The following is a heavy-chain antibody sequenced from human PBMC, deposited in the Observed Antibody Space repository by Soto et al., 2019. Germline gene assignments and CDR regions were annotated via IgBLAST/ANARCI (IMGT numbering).Heavy chain of an antibody. Sequence: QLQLQESGSGLVKPSQTLSLTCAVSGGSISSGGYSWSWIRQPPGKGLEWIGYIYHSGSTYYNPSLKSRVTISVDRSKNHFSLKLSSVTAADTAVYYCASNRWLQPRFDYWGQGTLVTVSS. CDR3: ASNRWLQPRFDY. CDR1: GGSISSGGYS. D-gene: IGHD5-12*01. CDR2: IYHSGST. V-gene: IGHV4-30-2*01. J-gene: IGHJ4*02.